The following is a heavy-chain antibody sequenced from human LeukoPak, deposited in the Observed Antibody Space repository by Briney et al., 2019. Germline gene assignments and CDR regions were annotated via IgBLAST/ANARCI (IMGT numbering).Heavy chain of an antibody. CDR2: INHSGST. CDR1: GGSFSGYY. J-gene: IGHJ6*03. Sequence: PSETLSLTCAVYGGSFSGYYWSWIRQPPGKGLEWIGEINHSGSTNYNPSLKSRATISVDKSKNQFSLKLNSVTAADTAVYYCARAYYYYMDVWGKGTTVSVSS. V-gene: IGHV4-34*01. CDR3: ARAYYYYMDV.